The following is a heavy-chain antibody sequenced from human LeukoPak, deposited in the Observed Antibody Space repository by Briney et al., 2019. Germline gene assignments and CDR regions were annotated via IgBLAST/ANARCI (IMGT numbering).Heavy chain of an antibody. V-gene: IGHV1-69*05. J-gene: IGHJ4*02. CDR2: IIPMFNTA. CDR1: GGTFSSYA. CDR3: AIGYSGYDYDY. D-gene: IGHD5-12*01. Sequence: SVKVSCKASGGTFSSYAVSWVRQAPGQGLEWMGGIIPMFNTANYAQKFQGRVTITTEESTSTVYMELSSLGSEDTAMYYCAIGYSGYDYDYWGQGTLVTVSS.